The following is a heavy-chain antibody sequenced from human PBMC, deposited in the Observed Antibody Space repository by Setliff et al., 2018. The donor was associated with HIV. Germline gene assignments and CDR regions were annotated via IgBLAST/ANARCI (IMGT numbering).Heavy chain of an antibody. CDR1: GDSVSSRSYY. CDR3: ARYSPRGYTLTGPY. D-gene: IGHD6-25*01. Sequence: PSETLSLTCDVSGDSVSSRSYYWSWIRQPPGKGLEWIGYIYYSGSTKHNPSLKSRVTISLDTSKNQFSLKLTSVTAADTAVYYCARYSPRGYTLTGPYWGQGTLVTVSS. CDR2: IYYSGST. V-gene: IGHV4-61*01. J-gene: IGHJ4*02.